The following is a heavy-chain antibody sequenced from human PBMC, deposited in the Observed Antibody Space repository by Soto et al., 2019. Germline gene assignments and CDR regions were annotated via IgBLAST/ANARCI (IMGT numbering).Heavy chain of an antibody. CDR2: ISGSGGST. V-gene: IGHV3-23*01. D-gene: IGHD3-3*01. J-gene: IGHJ3*02. CDR1: GFTFSSDA. Sequence: GGSLRLSCASSGFTFSSDAMSWVRQAPGKGLEWVSAISGSGGSTYYADSVKGRFTISRDNSKNTLYLQMNSLRAEDTAVYYCVKFFSLFGVANLAAFDIWGQGTTVTVSS. CDR3: VKFFSLFGVANLAAFDI.